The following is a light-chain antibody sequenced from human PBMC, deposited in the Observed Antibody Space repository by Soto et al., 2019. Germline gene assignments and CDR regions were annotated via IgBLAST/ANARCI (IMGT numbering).Light chain of an antibody. J-gene: IGKJ1*01. Sequence: DIQMTHSPSTLSASVGARVTITCRASQSISSWLAWYQQKPGKAPKLLIYKASNLENGVPSRFSGSGSGPEFTLTISSLEPDDFATYSCQQYSTYWTFGQGTKV. V-gene: IGKV1-5*03. CDR3: QQYSTYWT. CDR2: KAS. CDR1: QSISSW.